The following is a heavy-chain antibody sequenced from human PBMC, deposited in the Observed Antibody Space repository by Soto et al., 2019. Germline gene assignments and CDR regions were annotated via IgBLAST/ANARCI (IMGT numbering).Heavy chain of an antibody. V-gene: IGHV1-2*02. CDR2: INPNSGGT. J-gene: IGHJ5*02. Sequence: QVQLVQSGAEAKKPGASVKVSCKASGYTFTGYYMHWVRQAPGQGLEWMGWINPNSGGTNYAQKFQGRVTMTRDTSISAAYMELSRLSSDDTAVYYCASDVDTANWFDPWCQGTLVIVSS. D-gene: IGHD5-18*01. CDR1: GYTFTGYY. CDR3: ASDVDTANWFDP.